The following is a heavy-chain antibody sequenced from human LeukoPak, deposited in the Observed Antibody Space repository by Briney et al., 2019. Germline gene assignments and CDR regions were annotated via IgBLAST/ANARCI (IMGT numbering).Heavy chain of an antibody. Sequence: ASVKVSCMASGYTFTGYYMHWVRQAPGQGLERMGWINPNSGGTNYAQTLQGWVTMTRDTYISTAYMELSRLRSDDTAVYYCARVLRYFDWPDYWGQGTLVTVSS. J-gene: IGHJ4*02. V-gene: IGHV1-2*04. D-gene: IGHD3-9*01. CDR3: ARVLRYFDWPDY. CDR2: INPNSGGT. CDR1: GYTFTGYY.